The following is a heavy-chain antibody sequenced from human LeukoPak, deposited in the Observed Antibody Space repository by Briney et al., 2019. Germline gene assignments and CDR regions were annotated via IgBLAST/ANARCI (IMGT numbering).Heavy chain of an antibody. J-gene: IGHJ6*02. V-gene: IGHV3-48*02. D-gene: IGHD4-17*01. CDR3: ARSPLGGDYYYYYGMDV. CDR1: GFTFSSYS. CDR2: ISSSSSTI. Sequence: GGSLRLSCAASGFTFSSYSMNWVRQAPGKGLEWVSYISSSSSTIYYADSVKGRFTISRDNAKNSLYLQMNSLRDEDTAVYYCARSPLGGDYYYYYGMDVWGQGTTVTVSS.